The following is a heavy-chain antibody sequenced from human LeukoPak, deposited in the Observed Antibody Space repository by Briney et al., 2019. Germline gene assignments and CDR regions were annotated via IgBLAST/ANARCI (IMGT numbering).Heavy chain of an antibody. D-gene: IGHD2-21*02. CDR3: AKGDCGIDCSVFDY. Sequence: GGSLRLSCAASGFAFSNYAMTWVRQVPGKGLQWVSLISDSGGATYYADSVRGRFTISRDNSKNTLYLQMNSLRADDTAMYYCAKGDCGIDCSVFDYWGRGTLVSVSS. CDR2: ISDSGGAT. J-gene: IGHJ4*02. CDR1: GFAFSNYA. V-gene: IGHV3-23*01.